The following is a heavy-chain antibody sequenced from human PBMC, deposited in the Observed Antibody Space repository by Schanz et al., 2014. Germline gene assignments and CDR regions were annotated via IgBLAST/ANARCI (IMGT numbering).Heavy chain of an antibody. D-gene: IGHD3-10*01. CDR2: ISGSGAST. J-gene: IGHJ4*02. CDR3: ARWFLIRGVILDS. CDR1: GFSFSSYA. Sequence: EVQLLESGGGLVQPGGSLRLSCATSGFSFSSYAINWVRQAPGKGLEWVSGISGSGASTYYADSVKGRFTISRDNSRDTVYLQMNSLRADDTAMYYCARWFLIRGVILDSWGQGTLVTVPS. V-gene: IGHV3-23*01.